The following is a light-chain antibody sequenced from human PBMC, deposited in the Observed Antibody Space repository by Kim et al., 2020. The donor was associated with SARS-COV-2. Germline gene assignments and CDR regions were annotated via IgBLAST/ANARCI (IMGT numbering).Light chain of an antibody. V-gene: IGKV3-11*01. CDR2: DAS. Sequence: EIVLTHSPATLSLSPGERATLSCRASQSISNYLAWYQQKPVQAPSLLIYDASSRATGIPARFSGSGSGTDFTLTISSLEPEDSAVHYCRQRSNWPTLGFGGGTKVNIK. J-gene: IGKJ4*01. CDR3: RQRSNWPTLG. CDR1: QSISNY.